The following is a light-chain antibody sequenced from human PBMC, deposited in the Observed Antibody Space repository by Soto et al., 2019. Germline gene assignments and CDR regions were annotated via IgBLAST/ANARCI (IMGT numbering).Light chain of an antibody. Sequence: DTQLTQFQSFLSTAVGDRVPITCHASQCISSYLALYQQKPGKAPKLLIYAESTLQSGVPSRFSGSGSGTEFTLTISTLQSEDFATYYCQQLNNYPPTFGQGTKVDIK. J-gene: IGKJ1*01. CDR2: AES. CDR3: QQLNNYPPT. V-gene: IGKV1-9*01. CDR1: QCISSY.